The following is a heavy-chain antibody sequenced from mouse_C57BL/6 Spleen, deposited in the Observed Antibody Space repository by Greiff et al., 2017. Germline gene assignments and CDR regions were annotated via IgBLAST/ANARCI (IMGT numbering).Heavy chain of an antibody. J-gene: IGHJ3*01. CDR3: TPNYGFAY. D-gene: IGHD2-1*01. CDR2: IDPEDGDT. V-gene: IGHV14-1*01. CDR1: GFNIKDYY. Sequence: VQLQQSGAELMRPGASVKLSCTASGFNIKDYYMHWVKQRPEQGLEWIGRIDPEDGDTEYAPQFQGKATMTADTSSNTAYLQLSSLTSEDTAVYYCTPNYGFAYWGQGTLVTVSA.